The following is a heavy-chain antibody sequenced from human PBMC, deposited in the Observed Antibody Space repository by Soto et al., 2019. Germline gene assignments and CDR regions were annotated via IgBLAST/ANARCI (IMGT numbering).Heavy chain of an antibody. CDR2: IYPGDSET. D-gene: IGHD6-13*01. Sequence: GESLKISCKGSGYSFTSYWIGWVRQMPGKGLEYMGIIYPGDSETRYSPSFHGKVTISADRSIGTAYLQWSSLEASDSAFYFCARSPRSSPYFDYRGQGALVTVSS. CDR3: ARSPRSSPYFDY. CDR1: GYSFTSYW. J-gene: IGHJ4*02. V-gene: IGHV5-51*01.